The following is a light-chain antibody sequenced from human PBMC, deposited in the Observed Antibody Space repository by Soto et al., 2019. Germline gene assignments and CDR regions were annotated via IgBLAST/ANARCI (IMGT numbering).Light chain of an antibody. CDR2: DAS. V-gene: IGKV1-5*01. J-gene: IGKJ1*01. CDR1: QNINKW. CDR3: QQYASDPT. Sequence: DIQMTQSPSTLSASVGDRVTITCRASQNINKWLAWYQQKPGKAPKVLIYDASNLETGVSSRFSGSGSGTDFTLAISSLQPDDFATYYCQQYASDPTFAQWTKVEIK.